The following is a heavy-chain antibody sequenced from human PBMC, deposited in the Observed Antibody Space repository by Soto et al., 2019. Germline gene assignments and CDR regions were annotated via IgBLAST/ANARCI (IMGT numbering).Heavy chain of an antibody. V-gene: IGHV3-53*01. D-gene: IGHD4-17*01. CDR1: GFTVTRNY. Sequence: TGGSLRLSCPASGFTVTRNYMCWVRQAPGKGLGWVSVIYSGGSTYFAASVKGGFTIYRDNSKNTLYLQMNSLRAEDTAVYYCARGEGVTTHCDWGQGTRVTVSS. CDR3: ARGEGVTTHCD. J-gene: IGHJ4*02. CDR2: IYSGGST.